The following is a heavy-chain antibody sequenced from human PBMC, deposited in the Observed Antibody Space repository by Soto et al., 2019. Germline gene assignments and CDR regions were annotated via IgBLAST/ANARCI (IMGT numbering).Heavy chain of an antibody. CDR3: ATDGRAAAPSVAYGMDV. D-gene: IGHD6-13*01. CDR2: ISAYNGNT. J-gene: IGHJ6*01. V-gene: IGHV1-18*04. CDR1: GYTFTSYG. Sequence: SVKVSFKDSGYTFTSYGISWVRPAPGQGLDCIGWISAYNGNTHYAQKLQGRVTMTTDTSTSTAYMELRSLRSDDTAVYYCATDGRAAAPSVAYGMDVWGQGTMDTVSS.